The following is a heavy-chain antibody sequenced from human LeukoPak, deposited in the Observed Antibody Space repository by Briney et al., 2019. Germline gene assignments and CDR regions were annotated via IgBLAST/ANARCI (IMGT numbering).Heavy chain of an antibody. D-gene: IGHD3-22*01. CDR2: VHYSGNT. CDR3: ARHSSRYYYNTTGSQGFDP. J-gene: IGHJ5*02. V-gene: IGHV4-59*01. CDR1: GGPISIYY. Sequence: SETLSLTCTDSGGPISIYYWSWIRQPPTKGLEWIGYVHYSGNTNYNPSLESRVTISLEPSKNLFSLQLKSLTAADTAVYYCARHSSRYYYNTTGSQGFDPWGQGTLVTVSS.